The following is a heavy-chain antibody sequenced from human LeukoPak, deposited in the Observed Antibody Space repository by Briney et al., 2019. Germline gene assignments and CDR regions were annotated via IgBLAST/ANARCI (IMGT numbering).Heavy chain of an antibody. J-gene: IGHJ5*02. CDR3: TRVVSQYGDYAWIVNWFDP. CDR2: IYTSGST. D-gene: IGHD4-17*01. Sequence: SETLSFTCAGYGVSFSGYSWSWIRQPAGKGLKGIVRIYTSGSTNYNPSLKSRVTISVDTSKNQFSLKLSSVIAADTAVYYCTRVVSQYGDYAWIVNWFDPWGQGTLVTVSS. CDR1: GVSFSGYS. V-gene: IGHV4-59*10.